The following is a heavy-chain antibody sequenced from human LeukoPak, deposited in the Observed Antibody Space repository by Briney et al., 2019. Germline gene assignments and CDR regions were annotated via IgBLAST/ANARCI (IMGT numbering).Heavy chain of an antibody. D-gene: IGHD3-22*01. CDR1: GSTFDDYA. V-gene: IGHV3-9*01. CDR2: ISWNSGSI. Sequence: GRSLRLSCAASGSTFDDYAMHWVRQAPGKGLEWVSGISWNSGSIGYADSVKGRFTISRDNAKNSLYLQMNSLRAEDTALYYCAKAFSSYYDSSGPLDYWGQGTLVTVSS. J-gene: IGHJ4*02. CDR3: AKAFSSYYDSSGPLDY.